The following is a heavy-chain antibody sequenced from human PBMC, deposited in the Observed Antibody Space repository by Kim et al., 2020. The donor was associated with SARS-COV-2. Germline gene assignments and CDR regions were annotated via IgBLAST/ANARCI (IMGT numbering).Heavy chain of an antibody. CDR3: ATGRVAGPPAWFDP. CDR1: GYTLTELS. D-gene: IGHD2-15*01. CDR2: FDPEDGET. J-gene: IGHJ5*02. Sequence: ASVKVSCKVSGYTLTELSMHWVRQAPGKGLEWMGGFDPEDGETIYAQKFQGRVTMTEDTSTDTAYLELRSLRSEDTAVYYYATGRVAGPPAWFDPWGQGTLVTVSS. V-gene: IGHV1-24*01.